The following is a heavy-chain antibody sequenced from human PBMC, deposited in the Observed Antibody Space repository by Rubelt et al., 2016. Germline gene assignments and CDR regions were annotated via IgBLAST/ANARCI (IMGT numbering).Heavy chain of an antibody. Sequence: EVQLVESGGGLIQPGGSLRLSCAASGFTVSSNYMSWVRQAPGKGLEWVSAISGSGGSTYYADSVKGRFTISRDNSKNTLYLQMNSLRAEDTAVYYCTRLEVTARDYWGQGTLVTVSS. CDR2: SGSGGST. CDR1: GFTVSSNY. D-gene: IGHD2-21*02. CDR3: TRLEVTARDY. J-gene: IGHJ4*02. V-gene: IGHV3-53*01.